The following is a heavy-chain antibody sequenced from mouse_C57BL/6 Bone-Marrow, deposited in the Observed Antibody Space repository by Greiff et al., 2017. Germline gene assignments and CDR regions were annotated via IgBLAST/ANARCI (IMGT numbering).Heavy chain of an antibody. Sequence: VQLQQPGAELVMPGASVKLSCKASGYTFTSSWMNWVKQRPGQGLEWIGEIDPADGYTNYNQKFKGKSTLTVDKSSSTAYMHLSSLTSEDSAVYYCALPYFDYWGRGTTLTVSS. V-gene: IGHV1-69*01. CDR2: IDPADGYT. J-gene: IGHJ2*01. CDR3: ALPYFDY. CDR1: GYTFTSSW. D-gene: IGHD1-1*01.